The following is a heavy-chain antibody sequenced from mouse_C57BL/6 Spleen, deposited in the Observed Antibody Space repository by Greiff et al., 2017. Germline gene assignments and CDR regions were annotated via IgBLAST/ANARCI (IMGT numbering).Heavy chain of an antibody. Sequence: VQLQQPGAELVMPGASVKLSCKASGYTFTSYWMHWVKQRPGQGLEWIGEIAPSDSYTNYNQKFKGKSTLTVDKSSSTAYMQLSSLTSDDSAVYYCARSGAPGAMDYWGQGTSVTVSS. CDR3: ARSGAPGAMDY. CDR2: IAPSDSYT. V-gene: IGHV1-69*01. CDR1: GYTFTSYW. J-gene: IGHJ4*01. D-gene: IGHD1-3*01.